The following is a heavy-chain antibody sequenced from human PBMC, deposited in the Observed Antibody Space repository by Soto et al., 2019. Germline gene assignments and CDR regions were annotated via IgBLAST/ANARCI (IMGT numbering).Heavy chain of an antibody. V-gene: IGHV4-59*01. D-gene: IGHD4-17*01. J-gene: IGHJ5*02. Sequence: PSETLSLTCTVSGGSISSYYCSWIRQPPGKGLEWIGYIYYSGSTNYNPSLKSRVTISVDTSKNQFSLKLSSVTAADTAVYYCARDRGYGDYDNWFDPWGQGTLVTVSS. CDR3: ARDRGYGDYDNWFDP. CDR2: IYYSGST. CDR1: GGSISSYY.